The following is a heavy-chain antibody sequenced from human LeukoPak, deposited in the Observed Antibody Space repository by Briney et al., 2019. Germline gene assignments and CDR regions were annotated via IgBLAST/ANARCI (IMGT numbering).Heavy chain of an antibody. D-gene: IGHD6-6*01. CDR2: IYYSGST. V-gene: IGHV4-59*11. J-gene: IGHJ4*02. Sequence: SETLSLTCTVSGGSISSHYWSWLRQPPGQGLEWIGYIYYSGSTNYNPSLKSRVTISVDTSKNPFSLKLSPVTDAATAVYYCWRLETAYSSSAYYFDYWGQGTLVTVSS. CDR3: WRLETAYSSSAYYFDY. CDR1: GGSISSHY.